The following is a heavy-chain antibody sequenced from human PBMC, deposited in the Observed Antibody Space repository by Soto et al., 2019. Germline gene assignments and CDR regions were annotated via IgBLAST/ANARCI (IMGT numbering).Heavy chain of an antibody. Sequence: QVQLQESGPGLVKPSQTLSLTCTVSGGSINSGGYYWSWIRQHPGKGLEWIGYIYYSGSTYYNPSLESRVTISVDTSKNQFSLKLSSVTAADTAVYYCARALIVVLPSWFEPWGQGTLVSVSS. V-gene: IGHV4-31*03. J-gene: IGHJ5*02. CDR2: IYYSGST. CDR1: GGSINSGGYY. D-gene: IGHD3-22*01. CDR3: ARALIVVLPSWFEP.